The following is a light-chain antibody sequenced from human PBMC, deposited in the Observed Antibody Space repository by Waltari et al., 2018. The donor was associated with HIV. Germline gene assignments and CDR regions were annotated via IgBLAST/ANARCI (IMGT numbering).Light chain of an antibody. Sequence: DIVMTQSPLSLPVTPGEPASISCRSSQRLLHSNEYNYVDWYLQKPRQYAQLLISLVSTRASGVPDMFSGRGSGTDFTLKISRVEAEDVGVYYCMQALQPHPLTFGGGTKVEIK. CDR2: LVS. J-gene: IGKJ4*01. CDR3: MQALQPHPLT. CDR1: QRLLHSNEYNY. V-gene: IGKV2-28*01.